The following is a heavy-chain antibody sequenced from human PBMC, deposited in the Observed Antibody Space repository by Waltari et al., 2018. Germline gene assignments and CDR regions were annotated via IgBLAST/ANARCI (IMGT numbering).Heavy chain of an antibody. J-gene: IGHJ4*02. D-gene: IGHD5-12*01. Sequence: EVQLVESGGGLIQPGGSLRLSCAASGFTVSSNYMSWVRQAPGKGLEWVSFIYSGGSTYYADSVKGRFTISRDNSKNTLYLQMNSLRAEDTAVYYCARVTRGYDIDYWGQGTLVTVSS. CDR1: GFTVSSNY. CDR2: IYSGGST. CDR3: ARVTRGYDIDY. V-gene: IGHV3-53*01.